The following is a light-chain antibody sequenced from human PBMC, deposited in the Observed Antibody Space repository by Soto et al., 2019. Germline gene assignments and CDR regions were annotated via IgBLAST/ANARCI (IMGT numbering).Light chain of an antibody. Sequence: EIVMTQSPATLSVSPGERATLSCRASQSVSSNLAWYQQKPGQAPRLLIYGASTRATGIPARFSGSGSGTEFTLTISSLQSEDFAVYYCQHYNNWATFGQGTKVAIK. V-gene: IGKV3-15*01. J-gene: IGKJ1*01. CDR3: QHYNNWAT. CDR1: QSVSSN. CDR2: GAS.